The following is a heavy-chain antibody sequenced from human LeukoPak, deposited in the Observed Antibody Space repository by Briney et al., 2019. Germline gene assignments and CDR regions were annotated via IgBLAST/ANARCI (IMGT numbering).Heavy chain of an antibody. V-gene: IGHV3-74*01. CDR1: GFTFSSYW. D-gene: IGHD6-19*01. Sequence: GGSLRLSCAASGFTFSSYWMHWVRQAPGKGLVWVSRINSDGSRSSYADSVKGRFTVSRDNAKNTLYLQMNSLRAEDTAVYYCATLPIEVADIYVDYWGQGTLVTVSA. CDR3: ATLPIEVADIYVDY. CDR2: INSDGSRS. J-gene: IGHJ4*02.